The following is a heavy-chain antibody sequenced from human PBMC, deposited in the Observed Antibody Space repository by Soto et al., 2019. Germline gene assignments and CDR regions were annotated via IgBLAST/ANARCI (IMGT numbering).Heavy chain of an antibody. Sequence: GGSLRLSCAASGFTFSSYAMSWVRQAPGKGLEWVSAISGSGGSTYYADSVKGRFTISRDNSKNTLYLQMNSLRAEDTAVYCAKVDNSGWYDYWGQGTLVTVSS. V-gene: IGHV3-23*01. CDR3: AKVDNSGWYDY. J-gene: IGHJ4*02. CDR2: ISGSGGST. CDR1: GFTFSSYA. D-gene: IGHD6-19*01.